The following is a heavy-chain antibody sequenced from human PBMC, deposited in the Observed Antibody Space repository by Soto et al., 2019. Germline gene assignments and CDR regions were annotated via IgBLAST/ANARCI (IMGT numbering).Heavy chain of an antibody. D-gene: IGHD6-6*01. J-gene: IGHJ5*02. V-gene: IGHV4-39*01. CDR1: GGSISSSSYY. CDR2: IYYSGST. CDR3: ARQWGAARPDWFDP. Sequence: QLQLQESGPGLVKPSETLSLTCTVSGGSISSSSYYWGWIRQPPGKGLEWIGSIYYSGSTYYNPSLKSRVTISVDTSKNQFSLKLSSVTAADTAVYYYARQWGAARPDWFDPWGQGTLVTVSS.